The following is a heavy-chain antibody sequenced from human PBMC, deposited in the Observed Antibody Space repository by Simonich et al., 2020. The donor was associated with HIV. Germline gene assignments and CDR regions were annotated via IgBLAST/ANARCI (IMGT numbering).Heavy chain of an antibody. CDR1: GGSFSDYY. V-gene: IGHV4-34*01. CDR3: ARTGSAYNSGWYYSDY. D-gene: IGHD6-19*01. Sequence: QVQLQPWGAGLLKPSETLSLTCAVYGGSFSDYYWTWICQPPGKGLEWIGEINHSGTTNNHPSLKSGVTISVDTSKNQFSLKVSSVTAADTAVYYCARTGSAYNSGWYYSDYWGQGTLVTVSS. CDR2: INHSGTT. J-gene: IGHJ4*02.